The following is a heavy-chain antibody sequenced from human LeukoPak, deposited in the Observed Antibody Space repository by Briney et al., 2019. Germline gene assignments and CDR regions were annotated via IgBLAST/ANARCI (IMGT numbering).Heavy chain of an antibody. CDR2: ISGSGGST. CDR1: GFTFSSYA. J-gene: IGHJ4*02. V-gene: IGHV3-23*01. CDR3: AKDPQYQRTPNLKYYFDY. Sequence: TGGSLRLSCAASGFTFSSYAMSWVRQAPGKGLEWVSAISGSGGSTYYADSVKGRFTISRDNSKNTLYLQMNSLRAEDTAVYYCAKDPQYQRTPNLKYYFDYWGQGTLVTVSS. D-gene: IGHD2-2*01.